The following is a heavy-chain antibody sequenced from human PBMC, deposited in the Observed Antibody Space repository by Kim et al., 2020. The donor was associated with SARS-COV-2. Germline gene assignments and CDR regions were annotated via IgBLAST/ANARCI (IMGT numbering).Heavy chain of an antibody. Sequence: SETLSLTCAVYGGPFSSYYWSWIRQYPGKGLEWIGEINQSGNTNYNPSLKSRLTISVDTSKNQFSLKLTSVTAADTAIYYCRRGILKTTMIIGVMTSEAVYFDCWGQGVLVTVSS. CDR2: INQSGNT. CDR3: RRGILKTTMIIGVMTSEAVYFDC. D-gene: IGHD3-22*01. V-gene: IGHV4-34*01. CDR1: GGPFSSYY. J-gene: IGHJ4*02.